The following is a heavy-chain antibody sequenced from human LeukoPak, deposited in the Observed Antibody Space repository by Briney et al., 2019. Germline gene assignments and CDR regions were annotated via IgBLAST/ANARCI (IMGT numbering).Heavy chain of an antibody. V-gene: IGHV3-53*01. CDR3: ASRYGSGSYYPSDAFDI. D-gene: IGHD3-10*01. CDR1: GFTVSSNY. Sequence: GGSLRLSCAASGFTVSSNYMSWVRQAPGKGLEWVSVIYSGGSTYYADSVKGRFTISRDNSRNTLYLQINSLRAEDTAVYYCASRYGSGSYYPSDAFDIWGQGTMVTVSS. J-gene: IGHJ3*02. CDR2: IYSGGST.